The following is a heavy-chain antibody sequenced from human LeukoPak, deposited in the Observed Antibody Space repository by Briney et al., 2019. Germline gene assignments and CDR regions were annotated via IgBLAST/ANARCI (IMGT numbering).Heavy chain of an antibody. CDR1: GFTFSNYG. Sequence: PGGSLRLSCAASGFTFSNYGMHWVRQAPGKGLKWVAFIRYDGFNKYYADSVKGRFTISRDNSKNTLYLQMNSLRPEDTAVYYCAKDYRYYGSGSHMDVWGKGTTVTISS. D-gene: IGHD3-10*01. CDR2: IRYDGFNK. V-gene: IGHV3-30*02. CDR3: AKDYRYYGSGSHMDV. J-gene: IGHJ6*03.